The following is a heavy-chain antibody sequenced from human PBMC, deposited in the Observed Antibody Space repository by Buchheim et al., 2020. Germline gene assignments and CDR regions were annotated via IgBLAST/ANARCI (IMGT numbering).Heavy chain of an antibody. CDR3: ARDRGYNYPGFYFDV. CDR2: ISDSGST. D-gene: IGHD5-24*01. V-gene: IGHV4-31*03. CDR1: GGSISSRGYY. Sequence: QVQLQESGPGLVKPSQTLSLTCTVSGGSISSRGYYWSWIRQHPGKGLEWIGHISDSGSTQYNPSLKSRIDISVDTSKNQFSLKLRSVTAADTAVYYCARDRGYNYPGFYFDVWGRGT. J-gene: IGHJ2*01.